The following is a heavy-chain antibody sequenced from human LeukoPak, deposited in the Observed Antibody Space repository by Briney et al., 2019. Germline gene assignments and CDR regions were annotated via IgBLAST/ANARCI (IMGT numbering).Heavy chain of an antibody. D-gene: IGHD5-24*01. CDR3: AGHPAEMNTL. J-gene: IGHJ4*02. V-gene: IGHV3-21*01. CDR1: GLTFSNYR. CDR2: ISSSGNYI. Sequence: PGGSLRLSCAASGLTFSNYRMNWVRQAPGKGREWVSSISSSGNYIYYADSMRGRFTISRDNAKNSVYLQMSSLRAEDTAVYYCAGHPAEMNTLWGQGTLVTVSS.